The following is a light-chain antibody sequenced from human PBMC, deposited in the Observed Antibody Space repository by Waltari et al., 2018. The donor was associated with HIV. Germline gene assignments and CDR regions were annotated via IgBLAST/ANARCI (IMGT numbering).Light chain of an antibody. CDR3: QQYGSSPDS. V-gene: IGKV3-20*01. Sequence: EIVLTQSPGTLSLSPGERATLSCRTSQSISSSYLAWYQQKPGQAPMLLIYAASSRATGIPDRFSGNASGTDFTLTISRLEPEDFAVYYCQQYGSSPDSFGQGTKLEIK. CDR1: QSISSSY. J-gene: IGKJ2*03. CDR2: AAS.